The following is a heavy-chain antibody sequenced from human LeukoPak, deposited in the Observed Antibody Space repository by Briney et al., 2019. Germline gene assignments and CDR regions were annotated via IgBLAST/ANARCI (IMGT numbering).Heavy chain of an antibody. CDR2: TNHSGST. V-gene: IGHV4-34*01. D-gene: IGHD4-17*01. CDR1: GGSFSGYY. Sequence: SETLSLTCAVYGGSFSGYYWSWIRQPPGKGLEWIGETNHSGSTNYNPSLKSRVTISVDTSKNQFSLKLSSVTAADTAVYYCATTRGLCGDYFPFDYWGQGTLVTVSS. J-gene: IGHJ4*02. CDR3: ATTRGLCGDYFPFDY.